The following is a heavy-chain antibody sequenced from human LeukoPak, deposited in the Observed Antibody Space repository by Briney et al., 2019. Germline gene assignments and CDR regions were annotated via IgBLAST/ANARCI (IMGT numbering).Heavy chain of an antibody. CDR3: AKDLYSNYGPADY. V-gene: IGHV3-23*01. Sequence: GGSLRLSCAASGFAFSSYAMSWVRQAPGKGLEWVSTINGGGVNTHYADSVGGRFTISRDNSKNTLFLQMNGLRDEDTAVYYCAKDLYSNYGPADYWGQGNLVTVSS. J-gene: IGHJ4*02. CDR1: GFAFSSYA. D-gene: IGHD4-11*01. CDR2: INGGGVNT.